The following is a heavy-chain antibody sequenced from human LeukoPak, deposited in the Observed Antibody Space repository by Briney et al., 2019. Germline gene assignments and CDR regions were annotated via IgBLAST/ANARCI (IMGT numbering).Heavy chain of an antibody. V-gene: IGHV1-2*02. CDR2: INPNSGGT. CDR1: GYTFTGYY. J-gene: IGHJ4*02. Sequence: ASVKVSCKASGYTFTGYYIHWMRQAPGQGLEWMGWINPNSGGTNYAQKFQGRVTMTRDTSISTAYMELSRLRSDDTAVYYCARERYSYGQRSFDYWDQGTLVTVSS. CDR3: ARERYSYGQRSFDY. D-gene: IGHD5-18*01.